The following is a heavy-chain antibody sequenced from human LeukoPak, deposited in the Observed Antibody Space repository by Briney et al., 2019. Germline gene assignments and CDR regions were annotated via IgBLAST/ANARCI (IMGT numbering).Heavy chain of an antibody. V-gene: IGHV3-15*01. CDR2: IKSKTDGGTT. CDR1: GFTFSNAW. CDR3: ITDKVVWWELDYYYYYGMDV. J-gene: IGHJ6*02. D-gene: IGHD2-15*01. Sequence: PGRSLRLSCAASGFTFSNAWMSWVRQAPGKGLEWVGRIKSKTDGGTTDYAAPVKGRFTISRDDSKNTLYLQMNSLKTEDTAVYYCITDKVVWWELDYYYYYGMDVWGQGTTVTVSS.